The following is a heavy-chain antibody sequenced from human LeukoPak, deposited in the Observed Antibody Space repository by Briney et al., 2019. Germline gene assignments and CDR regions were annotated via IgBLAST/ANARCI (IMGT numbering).Heavy chain of an antibody. CDR3: AGDFDY. V-gene: IGHV3-48*04. CDR1: GFTFSSYS. CDR2: ISSSSSTI. Sequence: GGSLRLSCAASGFTFSSYSMNWVRQAPGKGLEWVSYISSSSSTIYYADSVRGRFTISRDNAKNSLYLQMNSLRAEDTAVYYCAGDFDYWGQGTLVTVSS. J-gene: IGHJ4*02.